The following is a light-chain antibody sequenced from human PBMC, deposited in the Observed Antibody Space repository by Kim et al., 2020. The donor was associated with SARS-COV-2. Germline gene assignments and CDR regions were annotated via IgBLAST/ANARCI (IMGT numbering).Light chain of an antibody. CDR2: DNN. Sequence: GQEVTISCSGSSSNIEANYVSWYQQVPGTVPKLLINDNNKRPSGVPDRFSGSKSGTSASLAITGLQTGDEADYYCGTWDNSLSAAVFGGGTKVTVL. V-gene: IGLV1-51*01. CDR1: SSNIEANY. CDR3: GTWDNSLSAAV. J-gene: IGLJ3*02.